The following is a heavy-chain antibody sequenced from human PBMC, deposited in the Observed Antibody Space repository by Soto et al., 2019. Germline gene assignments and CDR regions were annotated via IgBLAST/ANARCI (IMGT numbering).Heavy chain of an antibody. J-gene: IGHJ5*02. CDR2: IKQDGSQT. D-gene: IGHD3-9*01. CDR3: ESESKYLRHYDA. V-gene: IGHV3-7*01. CDR1: GFTFSDSW. Sequence: HPGGSLRLSCAASGFTFSDSWMGWVRQAPGRGLEWVANIKQDGSQTPYAASVRGRFAISRDNSKDTLYLHMRGLKVEETAVYFCESESKYLRHYDAWGPGTLVTVSS.